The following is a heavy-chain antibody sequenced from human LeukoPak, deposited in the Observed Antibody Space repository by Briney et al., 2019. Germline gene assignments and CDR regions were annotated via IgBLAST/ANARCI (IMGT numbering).Heavy chain of an antibody. Sequence: PGGSLRLSCAASGFTFSSYSMNWVRQAPGKGLEWVSSISSSSSYIYYADSVKGRFTISRDNAKNSLYLQMNSLRAEDTAVYHCARDTTRWPYYFDYWGQGTLVTVSS. CDR2: ISSSSSYI. CDR3: ARDTTRWPYYFDY. V-gene: IGHV3-21*01. D-gene: IGHD5-24*01. J-gene: IGHJ4*02. CDR1: GFTFSSYS.